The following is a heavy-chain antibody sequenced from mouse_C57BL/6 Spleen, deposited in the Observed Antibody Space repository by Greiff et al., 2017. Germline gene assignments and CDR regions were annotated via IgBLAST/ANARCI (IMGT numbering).Heavy chain of an antibody. CDR1: GYTFTGYW. CDR2: ILPGSGST. CDR3: ERLPYYYGSSYWYFDV. D-gene: IGHD1-1*01. J-gene: IGHJ1*03. V-gene: IGHV1-9*01. Sequence: VMLVESGAELMKPGASVKLSCKATGYTFTGYWIEWVKQRPGHGLEWIGEILPGSGSTNYNEKFKGKATFTADTSSNTAYMQLSSLTTEDSAIYYCERLPYYYGSSYWYFDVWGTGTTVTVSS.